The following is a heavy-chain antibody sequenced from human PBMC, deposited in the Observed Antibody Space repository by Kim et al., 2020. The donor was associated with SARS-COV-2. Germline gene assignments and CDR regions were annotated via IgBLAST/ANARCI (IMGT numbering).Heavy chain of an antibody. D-gene: IGHD3-22*01. J-gene: IGHJ3*02. CDR2: IYTSGST. CDR3: ARGDLLYYDSPEGAFDI. CDR1: GGSISSYY. V-gene: IGHV4-4*07. Sequence: SETLSLTCTVSGGSISSYYWSWIRQPAGKGLEWIGRIYTSGSTNYNPSLKSRVTMSVDTSKNQFSLKLSSVTAADTAVYYCARGDLLYYDSPEGAFDIWGQGTMVTVSS.